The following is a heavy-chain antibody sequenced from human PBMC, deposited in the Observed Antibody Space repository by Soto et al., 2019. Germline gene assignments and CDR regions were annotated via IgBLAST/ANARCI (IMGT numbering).Heavy chain of an antibody. CDR3: SRIRVLGFFGMYV. J-gene: IGHJ6*02. Sequence: GPPMMNETQTLRLTGTFSGFSLSTSGVGVGWIRQPPGKALEWLALVFSNDDKRYSPSLKSRLTITKDTSKNQVVLTMTNIDPVDTVTYYCSRIRVLGFFGMYVCGQRT. D-gene: IGHD3-16*01. CDR2: VFSNDDK. V-gene: IGHV2-5*01. CDR1: GFSLSTSGVG.